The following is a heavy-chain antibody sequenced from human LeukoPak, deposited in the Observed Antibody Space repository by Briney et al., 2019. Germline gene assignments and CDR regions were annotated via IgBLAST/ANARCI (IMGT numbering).Heavy chain of an antibody. J-gene: IGHJ5*02. V-gene: IGHV3-30*03. D-gene: IGHD3-10*01. CDR3: ARGPEVLLWFGEFNWFDP. Sequence: GRSLRLSCAASGFTFSSYGMHWVRQAPGKGLEWVAVISYDGSNKYYADSVKGRFTISRDNSKNTLYLQMNSLRAEDTAVYYCARGPEVLLWFGEFNWFDPWGQGTLVTVSS. CDR2: ISYDGSNK. CDR1: GFTFSSYG.